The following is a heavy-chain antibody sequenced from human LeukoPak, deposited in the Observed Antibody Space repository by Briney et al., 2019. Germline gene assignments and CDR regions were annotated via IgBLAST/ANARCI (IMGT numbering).Heavy chain of an antibody. Sequence: SETLSLTCTVSGGSISSGSYYWSWIRQPAGKGLEWIGYIYHSGSTYYNPSLKSRVTISVDRSKNQFSLKLSSVTAADTAVYYCARDNGHTTVITYWGQGTLVTVSS. CDR3: ARDNGHTTVITY. D-gene: IGHD4-11*01. CDR1: GGSISSGSYY. CDR2: IYHSGST. J-gene: IGHJ4*02. V-gene: IGHV4-30-2*01.